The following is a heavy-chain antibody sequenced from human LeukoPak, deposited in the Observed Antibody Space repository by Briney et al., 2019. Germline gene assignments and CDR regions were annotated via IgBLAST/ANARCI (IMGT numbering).Heavy chain of an antibody. CDR3: ARDRTSSWVSDY. CDR2: ISSSSSYI. Sequence: GGSLRLFCAPSGFTFSSYSMNWVRQAPGKGVGWVSSISSSSSYIYYADSVKGRFTISRDNAKNSLYLQMNSLRAEDTAVYYCARDRTSSWVSDYWGQGTLVTVSS. D-gene: IGHD6-19*01. V-gene: IGHV3-21*01. CDR1: GFTFSSYS. J-gene: IGHJ4*02.